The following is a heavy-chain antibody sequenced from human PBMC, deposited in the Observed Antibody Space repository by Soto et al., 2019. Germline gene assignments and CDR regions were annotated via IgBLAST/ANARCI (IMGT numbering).Heavy chain of an antibody. CDR1: GGSISSYY. J-gene: IGHJ4*02. CDR3: ARAPYGSGSYYNV. Sequence: SETLSLTCTVSGGSISSYYWSWIRQPPGKGLEWIGYIYYSGSTNYNPSLKSRVTISVDTSKNQFSLKLSSVTAADTAVYYCARAPYGSGSYYNVWGQGTLVTVSS. D-gene: IGHD3-10*01. V-gene: IGHV4-59*01. CDR2: IYYSGST.